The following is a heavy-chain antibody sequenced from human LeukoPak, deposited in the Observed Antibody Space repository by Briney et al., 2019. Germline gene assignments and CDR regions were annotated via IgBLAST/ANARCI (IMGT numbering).Heavy chain of an antibody. V-gene: IGHV1-69*05. CDR2: IIPIFGTA. Sequence: GASVKVSCKASGGTFSSYAISWVRQAPGQGLEWMGRIIPIFGTANYAQKFQGRVTITTDESTSTAYMELSSLRSEDTAVYYCARGGQWPHYMDVWGKGTTVTVSS. CDR1: GGTFSSYA. J-gene: IGHJ6*03. CDR3: ARGGQWPHYMDV. D-gene: IGHD6-19*01.